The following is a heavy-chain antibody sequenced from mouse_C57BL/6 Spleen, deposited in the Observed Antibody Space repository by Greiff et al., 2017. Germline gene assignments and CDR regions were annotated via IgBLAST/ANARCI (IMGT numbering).Heavy chain of an antibody. CDR2: IDPNSGGT. V-gene: IGHV1-72*01. Sequence: QVQLQQPGAELVKPGASVKLSCKASGYTFTSYWMHWVKQRPGRGLGWIGRIDPNSGGTKYNEKFKSKATLTVDKSSSTAYMQLSSLTSEDSAVYYCARSSSGYWYFGVWGTGTTVTVSS. D-gene: IGHD3-2*02. CDR1: GYTFTSYW. J-gene: IGHJ1*03. CDR3: ARSSSGYWYFGV.